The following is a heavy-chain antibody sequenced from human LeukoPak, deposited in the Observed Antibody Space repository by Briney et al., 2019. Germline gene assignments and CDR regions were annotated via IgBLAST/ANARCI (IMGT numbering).Heavy chain of an antibody. V-gene: IGHV3-66*01. D-gene: IGHD3-22*01. CDR2: IYSGGST. CDR3: AQTGYDSSGYSFDY. CDR1: GFTVSGNF. J-gene: IGHJ4*02. Sequence: GGSLRLSCAASGFTVSGNFMSWVRQAPGKGLEWVSVIYSGGSTYYADSVKGRFTISRDNSKNTLYLQMNSLRAEDTAVYYCAQTGYDSSGYSFDYWGQGTLVTVSS.